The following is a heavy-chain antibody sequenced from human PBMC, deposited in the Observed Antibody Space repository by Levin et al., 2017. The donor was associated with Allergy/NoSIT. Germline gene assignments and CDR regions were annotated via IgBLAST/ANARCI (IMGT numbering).Heavy chain of an antibody. D-gene: IGHD3-10*01. CDR1: GFSLSTSGMC. CDR3: ARFLAAQGVLSP. V-gene: IGHV2-70*01. J-gene: IGHJ5*02. Sequence: QTLSLTCTFSGFSLSTSGMCVSWIRQPPGKALEWLALIDWDDDKYYSTSLKTRLTISKDTSKNQVVLTMTNMDPVDTATYYCARFLAAQGVLSPWGQGTLVTVSS. CDR2: IDWDDDK.